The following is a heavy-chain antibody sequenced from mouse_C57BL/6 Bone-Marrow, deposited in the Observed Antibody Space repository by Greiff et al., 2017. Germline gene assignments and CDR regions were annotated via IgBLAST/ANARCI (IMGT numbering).Heavy chain of an antibody. J-gene: IGHJ1*03. Sequence: ESGPGLVKPSQSLSLTCSVTGYSITSGYYWNWIRQFPGNKLEWMGYISYDGSNNYNPSLKNRISITRDTSKNQFFLKLNAVTTEDTATYYCARDPGLRRGGYFDVWGTGTTVTVSS. CDR3: ARDPGLRRGGYFDV. D-gene: IGHD2-4*01. CDR2: ISYDGSN. CDR1: GYSITSGYY. V-gene: IGHV3-6*01.